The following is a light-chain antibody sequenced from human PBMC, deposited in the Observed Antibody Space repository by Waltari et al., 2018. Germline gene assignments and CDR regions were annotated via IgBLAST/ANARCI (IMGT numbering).Light chain of an antibody. J-gene: IGLJ2*01. Sequence: QSALTQPASVSGSPRQSLTISCTGSSSDVGGYNSVSWHQQHPGKAPKLLIYDVTKSPSGVSNPFSGSKSGNTASLTISGLQAEDEADYYCSSFTSSSTVVFGGGTKLTVL. CDR3: SSFTSSSTVV. CDR1: SSDVGGYNS. V-gene: IGLV2-14*01. CDR2: DVT.